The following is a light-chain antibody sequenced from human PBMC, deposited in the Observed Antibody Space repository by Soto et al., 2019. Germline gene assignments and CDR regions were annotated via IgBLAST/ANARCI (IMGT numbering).Light chain of an antibody. CDR3: AAWDDSLSGGV. CDR2: SND. CDR1: SFNIGFNY. Sequence: QSVLTQPPSASGTPGQTVTISCSGSSFNIGFNYVYWYQQLPGMAPKLLIHSNDERPSGVPDRFSGSKSGTSASLAISGLRSEDVAEYYCAAWDDSLSGGVFGTGTKLTVL. J-gene: IGLJ1*01. V-gene: IGLV1-47*02.